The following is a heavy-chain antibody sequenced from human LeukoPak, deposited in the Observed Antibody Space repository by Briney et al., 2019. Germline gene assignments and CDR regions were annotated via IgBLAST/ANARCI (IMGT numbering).Heavy chain of an antibody. V-gene: IGHV3-33*01. CDR2: VWYDGSNK. Sequence: GRSLRLSCSASGFTFTSYAMRWVRQAPGKGLEWVAVVWYDGSNKYYADSVKGRFTISRDNAKSTVYLQMHSLRAEDTAVYYCARTYRRGWYYFDYWGQGTLVTVSS. J-gene: IGHJ4*02. D-gene: IGHD6-19*01. CDR1: GFTFTSYA. CDR3: ARTYRRGWYYFDY.